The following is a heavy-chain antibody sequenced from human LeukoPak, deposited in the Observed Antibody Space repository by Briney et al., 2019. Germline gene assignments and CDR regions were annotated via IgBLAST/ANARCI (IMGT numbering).Heavy chain of an antibody. CDR1: GYTFTSYA. J-gene: IGHJ5*02. CDR3: ARDGYSYGYVWLDP. D-gene: IGHD5-18*01. Sequence: ASVKVSCKASGYTFTSYAMHWVRQAPGQRLEWMGWINAGNGNTKYSQKFQGRVTITRDTSASTAYMELSSLGSEDTAVYYCARDGYSYGYVWLDPWGQGTLVTVSS. CDR2: INAGNGNT. V-gene: IGHV1-3*01.